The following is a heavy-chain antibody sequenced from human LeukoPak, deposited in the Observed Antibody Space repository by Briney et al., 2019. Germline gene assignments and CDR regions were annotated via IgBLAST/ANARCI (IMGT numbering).Heavy chain of an antibody. CDR2: ISGSGGST. V-gene: IGHV3-23*01. J-gene: IGHJ6*02. CDR3: AKDKDIADYYYGMDV. Sequence: GGSLRLSCAASGFTFSSYAMSWVRQAPGKGLEWVSAISGSGGSTYYADSVKGRFTISRDNSKNTLYLQMNSLRAEDTAVYYCAKDKDIADYYYGMDVWAKGPRSPSP. D-gene: IGHD2-15*01. CDR1: GFTFSSYA.